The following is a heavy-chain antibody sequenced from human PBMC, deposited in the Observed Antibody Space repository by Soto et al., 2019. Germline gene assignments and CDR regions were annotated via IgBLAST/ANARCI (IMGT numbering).Heavy chain of an antibody. V-gene: IGHV1-18*01. J-gene: IGHJ6*02. CDR1: GYTFTSYG. Sequence: ASVKVSCKASGYTFTSYGISWVRQAPGQGLEGMGWISAYNGDIKYAQNFQGRVTMTIDTSTTTAYMELRSLRSDDTAVYYCARGAGLTYYYTGLGVWRQGTTVTVSS. CDR2: ISAYNGDI. CDR3: ARGAGLTYYYTGLGV.